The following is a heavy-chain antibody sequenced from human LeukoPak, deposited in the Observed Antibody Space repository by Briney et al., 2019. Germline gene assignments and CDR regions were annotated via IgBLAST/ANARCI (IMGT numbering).Heavy chain of an antibody. CDR3: ARDSVVVSSSSIGYGMDV. Sequence: GGSLRLSCAASGFTFSSYAMHWVRQAPGKGLEWVAVISYDGSNKYYADSVKGRFTISRDNSKNTLYLQTNSLRAEDTAVYYCARDSVVVSSSSIGYGMDVWGQGTTVTVSS. CDR2: ISYDGSNK. J-gene: IGHJ6*02. CDR1: GFTFSSYA. D-gene: IGHD6-6*01. V-gene: IGHV3-30-3*01.